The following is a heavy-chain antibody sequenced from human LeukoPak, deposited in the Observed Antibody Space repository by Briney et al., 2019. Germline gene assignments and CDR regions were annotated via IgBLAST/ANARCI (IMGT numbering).Heavy chain of an antibody. CDR1: GFTFSSYE. V-gene: IGHV3-48*03. Sequence: GGSLRLSCAASGFTFSSYEMNWVRQAPGKGLEWVSYIISSGSTIYYADSVKGRFTISRDNAKNSLYLQMNSLRAEDTAVYYCARDPLGYCSSTSCSDYWGQGTLVTVSS. CDR3: ARDPLGYCSSTSCSDY. CDR2: IISSGSTI. D-gene: IGHD2-2*01. J-gene: IGHJ4*02.